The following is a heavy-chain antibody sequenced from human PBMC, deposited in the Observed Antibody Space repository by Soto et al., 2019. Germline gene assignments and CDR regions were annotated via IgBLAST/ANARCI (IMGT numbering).Heavy chain of an antibody. Sequence: LRLSCAASGFTFSNYGMHWVRQAPGKGLEWVAFIWCDGGNKYYAESVKGRFTISRDNSKNTLYLQMNSLRAEDTAVYYCARDGDVNTGFGKDYWGQGTLVTVSS. CDR3: ARDGDVNTGFGKDY. D-gene: IGHD3-16*01. V-gene: IGHV3-33*01. CDR2: IWCDGGNK. J-gene: IGHJ4*02. CDR1: GFTFSNYG.